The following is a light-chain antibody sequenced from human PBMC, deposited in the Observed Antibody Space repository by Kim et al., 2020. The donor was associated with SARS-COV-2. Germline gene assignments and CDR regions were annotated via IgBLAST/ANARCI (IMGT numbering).Light chain of an antibody. CDR3: SSYTSTSTPP. J-gene: IGLJ3*02. Sequence: GQSLTLSGTGTSSDIGGYNYVCWYQHHPGKAPKLMIYDVNKRPSGVSYRFSGSKSGNTAFLTIFGLQAEDEADYYCSSYTSTSTPPFGGGTKVTVL. CDR2: DVN. V-gene: IGLV2-14*03. CDR1: SSDIGGYNY.